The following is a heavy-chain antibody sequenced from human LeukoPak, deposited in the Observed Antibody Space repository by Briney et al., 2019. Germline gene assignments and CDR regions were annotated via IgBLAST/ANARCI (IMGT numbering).Heavy chain of an antibody. Sequence: GGSLRLSCVASGFTFSNYGMHWARQAPGKGLEWVAVISSDERTTYYADSVKGRFTIPRDLSKSTLYLQMDSLTGEDTAVYYCAKEKAHAHPVDYWGQGTLVTVSS. CDR3: AKEKAHAHPVDY. V-gene: IGHV3-30*18. CDR2: ISSDERTT. J-gene: IGHJ4*02. CDR1: GFTFSNYG.